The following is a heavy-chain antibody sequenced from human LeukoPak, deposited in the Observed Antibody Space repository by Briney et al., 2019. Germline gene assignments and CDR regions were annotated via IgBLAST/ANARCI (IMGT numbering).Heavy chain of an antibody. Sequence: PSETLSLTCTVSGGSVSSGSYYWSWIRQPPGKGLEWIAYIYYSGGTNYNPSLKSRVTISVDTSKNQFSLKLSSVTAADTAVYYCARDNLVRNAFDIWGQGTMVTVSS. J-gene: IGHJ3*02. CDR3: ARDNLVRNAFDI. CDR2: IYYSGGT. V-gene: IGHV4-61*01. D-gene: IGHD2-8*02. CDR1: GGSVSSGSYY.